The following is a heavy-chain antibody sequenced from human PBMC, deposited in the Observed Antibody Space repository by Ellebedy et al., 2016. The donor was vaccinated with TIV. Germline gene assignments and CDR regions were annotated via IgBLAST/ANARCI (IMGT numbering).Heavy chain of an antibody. CDR2: IYYSGST. J-gene: IGHJ6*02. CDR3: ARDLTTPGGMDV. Sequence: SETLSLXCTVSGGSISSSSYYWGWIRQPPGKGLEWIGSIYYSGSTYYNPSLKSRVTISVDTSKNQFSLKLSSVTAADTAVYYCARDLTTPGGMDVWGQGTTVTVSS. D-gene: IGHD4-17*01. CDR1: GGSISSSSYY. V-gene: IGHV4-39*07.